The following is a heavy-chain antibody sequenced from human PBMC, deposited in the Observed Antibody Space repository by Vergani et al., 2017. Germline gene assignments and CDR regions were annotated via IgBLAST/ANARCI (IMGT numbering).Heavy chain of an antibody. Sequence: QVQLQESGPGLVKPSETLSLTCTVSGGSISSYYWSWIRQPPGKGLEWIGYIYYSGSTNYNPSLKSRVTISVDTSKNQFSLKLSSVTAADTAVYYCARGHAMVGGVIGWFDPWGQGTLVTVSS. J-gene: IGHJ5*02. CDR3: ARGHAMVGGVIGWFDP. CDR1: GGSISSYY. CDR2: IYYSGST. D-gene: IGHD3-10*01. V-gene: IGHV4-59*01.